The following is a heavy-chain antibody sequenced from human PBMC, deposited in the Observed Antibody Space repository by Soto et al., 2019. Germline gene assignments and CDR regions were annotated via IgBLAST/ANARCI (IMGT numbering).Heavy chain of an antibody. CDR1: GYNRTELC. J-gene: IGHJ4*02. CDR2: FDPEDGET. Sequence: GASLKLSCRVSGYNRTELCTHCERQAPGKGLEWMGGFDPEDGETIYAQKFQGRVTMTEDTSTDTAYMELSSLRSEDTAVYYCATISDSSSWNTPFDYWGQGTLVTVSS. V-gene: IGHV1-24*01. CDR3: ATISDSSSWNTPFDY. D-gene: IGHD6-13*01.